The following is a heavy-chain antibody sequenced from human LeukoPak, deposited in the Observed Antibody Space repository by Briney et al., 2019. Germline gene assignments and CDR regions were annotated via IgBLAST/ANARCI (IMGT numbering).Heavy chain of an antibody. J-gene: IGHJ4*02. CDR2: T. V-gene: IGHV1-24*01. CDR3: ATRSTSFDY. Sequence: TSYAQKFQGRVTMTEDTSTDTVYMELSSLRSEDTAMYYCATRSTSFDYWGQGTLVTVSS. D-gene: IGHD2-2*01.